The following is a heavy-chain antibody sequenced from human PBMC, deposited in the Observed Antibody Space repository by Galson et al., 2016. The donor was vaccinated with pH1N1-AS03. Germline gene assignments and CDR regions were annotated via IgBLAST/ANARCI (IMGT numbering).Heavy chain of an antibody. Sequence: SVKVSCKASGGTFSSYAFSWVRQAPGQGLEWMGWVIPIFGTTNYAQKFQGRVTLTPDKSTSTAYMELRSLRSDDTAVYYCARAMVPTTYYGMDVWGQGTTVTVSS. CDR2: VIPIFGTT. CDR3: ARAMVPTTYYGMDV. J-gene: IGHJ6*02. D-gene: IGHD4/OR15-4a*01. V-gene: IGHV1-69*06. CDR1: GGTFSSYA.